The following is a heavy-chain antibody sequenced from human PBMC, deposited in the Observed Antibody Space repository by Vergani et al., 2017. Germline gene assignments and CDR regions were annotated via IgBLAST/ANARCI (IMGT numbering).Heavy chain of an antibody. D-gene: IGHD1-26*01. J-gene: IGHJ6*02. CDR2: INPSGGST. V-gene: IGHV1-46*01. Sequence: QVQLVQSGAEVKKPGASVKVSCKASGYTFTSYYMHWVRQAPGQGLEWMGIINPSGGSTSYAQKFQGRVNMTRDTSTSTVYMELSSLRSEETAVYYCAGGTGYSGSYFGMDVWGQGTTVTVSS. CDR1: GYTFTSYY. CDR3: AGGTGYSGSYFGMDV.